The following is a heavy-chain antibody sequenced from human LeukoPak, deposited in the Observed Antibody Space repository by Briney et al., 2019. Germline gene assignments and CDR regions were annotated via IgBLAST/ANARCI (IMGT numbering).Heavy chain of an antibody. V-gene: IGHV1-2*02. J-gene: IGHJ6*02. D-gene: IGHD2-21*01. CDR2: INPNSGGT. CDR1: GYTFTGYH. CDR3: ARELPCEAVLCYYGMDV. Sequence: GASVKVSCKASGYTFTGYHMHWVRQAPGQGPEWMGWINPNSGGTNYAQKFQGRVTMTRDTSISTAYMELSRLRSDDTAVYYCARELPCEAVLCYYGMDVWGQGTTVTVSS.